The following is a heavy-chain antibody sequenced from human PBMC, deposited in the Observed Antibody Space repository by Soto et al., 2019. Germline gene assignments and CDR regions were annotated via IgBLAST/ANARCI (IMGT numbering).Heavy chain of an antibody. V-gene: IGHV3-30-3*01. D-gene: IGHD2-8*02. Sequence: QVQLVESGGGVVQPGRSLRLSCAASGFTFSSYAMHWVRQAPGKGLEWVAVISYDGSNKYYADSVKGRFTISRDNSKNTLYLQMNSLRAEDTAVYYCARDSLLAPLDYWGQGTLVTVSS. J-gene: IGHJ4*02. CDR2: ISYDGSNK. CDR1: GFTFSSYA. CDR3: ARDSLLAPLDY.